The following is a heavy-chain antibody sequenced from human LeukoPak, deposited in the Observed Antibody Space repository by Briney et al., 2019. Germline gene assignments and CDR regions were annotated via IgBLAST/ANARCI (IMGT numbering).Heavy chain of an antibody. CDR1: GYTFTGYY. Sequence: ASVKVSRKASGYTFTGYYMHWVRQAPGQGLEWMGRINPNSGGTNYVQKFQGRVTMTRDTSISTAYMELSRLRSDDTAVYYCARDQVIDDILTGYYDNTFDYWGQGTLVTVSS. D-gene: IGHD3-9*01. CDR3: ARDQVIDDILTGYYDNTFDY. CDR2: INPNSGGT. V-gene: IGHV1-2*06. J-gene: IGHJ4*02.